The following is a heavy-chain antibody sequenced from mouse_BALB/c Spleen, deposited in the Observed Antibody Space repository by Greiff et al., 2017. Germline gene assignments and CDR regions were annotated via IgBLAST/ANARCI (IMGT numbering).Heavy chain of an antibody. D-gene: IGHD2-4*01. CDR3: ARRDYDSAWFAY. V-gene: IGHV1-9*01. CDR1: GYTFSSYW. CDR2: ILPGSGST. Sequence: VKLMESGAELMKPGASVKISCKATGYTFSSYWIEWVKQRPGHGLEWIGEILPGSGSTNYNEKFKGKATFTADTSSNTAYMQLSSLTSEDSAVYYCARRDYDSAWFAYWGQGTLVTVSA. J-gene: IGHJ3*01.